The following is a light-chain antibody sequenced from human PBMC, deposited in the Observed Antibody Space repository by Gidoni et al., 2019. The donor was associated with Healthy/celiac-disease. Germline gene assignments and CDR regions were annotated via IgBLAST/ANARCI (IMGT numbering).Light chain of an antibody. CDR1: NIGSKS. CDR2: DDS. Sequence: SYVLTQPPSVSVAPGQTARITWGGNNIGSKSVHWYQQKPGQAPVLVVYDDSDRPSGIPGRFSGSNSGNTATLTISRVEAGDEADYYCQVWDSSSDHPEFGGGTKLTVL. V-gene: IGLV3-21*02. J-gene: IGLJ3*02. CDR3: QVWDSSSDHPE.